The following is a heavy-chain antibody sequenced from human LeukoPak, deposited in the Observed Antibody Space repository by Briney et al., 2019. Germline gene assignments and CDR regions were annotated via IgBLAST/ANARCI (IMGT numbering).Heavy chain of an antibody. CDR2: IIPIFGTA. Sequence: ASVKVSCEAPGGTFSSDAISSVGQAPGQGLEWMGGIIPIFGTANYAQKFQGRVTITADESTSTAYMELSSLRSEDTAVYYCATYGAYRDFDYWGQGTLVTVSS. CDR3: ATYGAYRDFDY. CDR1: GGTFSSDA. J-gene: IGHJ4*02. D-gene: IGHD4-17*01. V-gene: IGHV1-69*13.